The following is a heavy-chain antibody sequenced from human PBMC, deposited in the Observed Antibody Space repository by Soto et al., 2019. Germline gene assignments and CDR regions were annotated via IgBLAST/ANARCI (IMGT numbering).Heavy chain of an antibody. CDR3: ARDSRSGYYLDY. V-gene: IGHV4-30-2*01. D-gene: IGHD3-22*01. CDR2: LYHSGGT. J-gene: IGHJ4*02. Sequence: QLQLQESGPGLVKPSQTLSLTCAVSGDSISSGGYSWNWIRQPPGKGLEWVGYLYHSGGTDYNPSLKSRVTITVDSSNNQFSLKLSSVTAADTAVYYCARDSRSGYYLDYWGQGTLVTVSS. CDR1: GDSISSGGYS.